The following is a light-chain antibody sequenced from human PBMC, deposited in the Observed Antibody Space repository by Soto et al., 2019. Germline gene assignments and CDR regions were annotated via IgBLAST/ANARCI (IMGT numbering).Light chain of an antibody. CDR3: SSYTSSSTLYV. J-gene: IGLJ1*01. CDR2: DVS. Sequence: QSALTQPASVSGSPGQSITISCTGTSSDVGGYNYVSWYQQHPGKAPKLMIYDVSNRPSGVSNRFSGSKSGNTASLTISGRQAEDDAAYYCSSYTSSSTLYVFGTGTKLTVL. CDR1: SSDVGGYNY. V-gene: IGLV2-14*01.